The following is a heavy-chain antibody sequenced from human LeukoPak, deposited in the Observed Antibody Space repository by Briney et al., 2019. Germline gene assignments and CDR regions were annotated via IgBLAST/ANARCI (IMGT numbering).Heavy chain of an antibody. D-gene: IGHD6-19*01. CDR3: ARLFSRGWEYHFGLDV. J-gene: IGHJ6*02. V-gene: IGHV4-39*01. CDR2: IYYSGST. Sequence: SVTLSLTCTVSGGSISTDASYWAWIRQPPGKGLEWIGSIYYSGSTYYSSSLKSRVTLSVDTSKNQFSLKMSSVTAADTAVFYCARLFSRGWEYHFGLDVWGQGTTVTVS. CDR1: GGSISTDASY.